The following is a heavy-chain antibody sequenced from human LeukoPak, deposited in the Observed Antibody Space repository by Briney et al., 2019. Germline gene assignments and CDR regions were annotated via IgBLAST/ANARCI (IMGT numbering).Heavy chain of an antibody. CDR3: ARTYYYDSRDAFDI. J-gene: IGHJ3*02. D-gene: IGHD3-22*01. Sequence: ASVKVSCQASGYTFTSYGISWVRQAPGQGLEWMGWISAYNGNTNYAQKLQGRVTMTTDTSTSTAYMELRSLRSDDTAVYYCARTYYYDSRDAFDIWRQGTMVTVSS. CDR2: ISAYNGNT. V-gene: IGHV1-18*01. CDR1: GYTFTSYG.